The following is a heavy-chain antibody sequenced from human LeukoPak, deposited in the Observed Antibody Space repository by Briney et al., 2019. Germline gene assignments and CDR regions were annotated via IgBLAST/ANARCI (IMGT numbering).Heavy chain of an antibody. Sequence: GGSLRLSCAASGFTFSSYSMNWVRQAPGKGLEWVSSISTGSSYIFYADSVKGRFTISRDNAKNSLYLQMNSLRAEDTAVYYCARLPAIRLPADYWGQGTLVTVSP. CDR2: ISTGSSYI. CDR3: ARLPAIRLPADY. CDR1: GFTFSSYS. V-gene: IGHV3-21*01. J-gene: IGHJ4*02. D-gene: IGHD2-21*02.